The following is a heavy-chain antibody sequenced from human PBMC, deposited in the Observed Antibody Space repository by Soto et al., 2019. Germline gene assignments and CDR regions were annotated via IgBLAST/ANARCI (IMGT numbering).Heavy chain of an antibody. CDR2: VSYDGNTK. Sequence: QVQLVESGGGVVQPGRSLRLSCAASGFIFSNYAVHWVRQAPGKGLDWVAVVSYDGNTKYYADSVKGRFTISRDNSKNTVYLQMNGLRPEDTAVYFCARRGVATTSRDFWHFDLWGRGTLVTVSS. V-gene: IGHV3-30-3*01. D-gene: IGHD5-12*01. CDR3: ARRGVATTSRDFWHFDL. CDR1: GFIFSNYA. J-gene: IGHJ2*01.